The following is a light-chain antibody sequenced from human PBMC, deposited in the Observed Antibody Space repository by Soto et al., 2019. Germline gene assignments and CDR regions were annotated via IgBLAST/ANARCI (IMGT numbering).Light chain of an antibody. CDR2: EVS. J-gene: IGKJ1*01. CDR3: LQSTQLPWT. V-gene: IGKV2D-29*02. Sequence: EIVLTQTPLSLSVTPGQPASISCKSSQNLLHSDGRTFLYWYLQKPGQSPQLLSYEVSNRFSGVPDRFSGSVSGTDFTLKVSRVEAEDVGVYYCLQSTQLPWTFGQGTKVEI. CDR1: QNLLHSDGRTF.